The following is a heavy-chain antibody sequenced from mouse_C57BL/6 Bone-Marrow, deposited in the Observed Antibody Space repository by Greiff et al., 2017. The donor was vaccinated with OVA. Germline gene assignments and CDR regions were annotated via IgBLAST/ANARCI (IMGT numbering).Heavy chain of an antibody. V-gene: IGHV1-80*01. J-gene: IGHJ2*01. Sequence: QVQLKESGAELVKPGASVKISCKASGYAFSSYWMNWVKQRPGKGLEWIGQIYPGDGDTNYNGKFKGKATLTADKSSSTAYMQLSSLTSEDSAVYFCARQLRLRRYYLDYWGQGTTLTVSS. CDR2: IYPGDGDT. CDR1: GYAFSSYW. D-gene: IGHD3-2*02. CDR3: ARQLRLRRYYLDY.